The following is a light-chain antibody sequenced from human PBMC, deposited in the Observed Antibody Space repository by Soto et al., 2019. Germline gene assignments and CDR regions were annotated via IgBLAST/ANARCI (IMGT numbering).Light chain of an antibody. CDR3: QHYNNWPWT. V-gene: IGKV3-15*01. Sequence: EIVMTQSPATLSVSTRERATLSCRASQSISSDLAWYQQSPGQTPRLLIYRASTRATGIPARFGGSGSGTEFTLTISSLQSEDFAIYYCQHYNNWPWTFGQGTKVDVK. CDR1: QSISSD. J-gene: IGKJ1*01. CDR2: RAS.